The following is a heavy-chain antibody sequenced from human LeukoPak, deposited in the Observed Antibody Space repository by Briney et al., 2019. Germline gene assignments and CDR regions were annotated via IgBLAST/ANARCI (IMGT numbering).Heavy chain of an antibody. Sequence: GSLRLSCAASGFTFSSYSMNWVRQAPGKGLEWIGYIYYGGSTNYNPSLKSRVTISVDTSKNQFSLKLSSVTAADTAVYYCARQGQWLGTFDYWGQGTLVTVSS. J-gene: IGHJ4*02. D-gene: IGHD6-19*01. V-gene: IGHV4-59*08. CDR1: GFTFSSYS. CDR3: ARQGQWLGTFDY. CDR2: IYYGGST.